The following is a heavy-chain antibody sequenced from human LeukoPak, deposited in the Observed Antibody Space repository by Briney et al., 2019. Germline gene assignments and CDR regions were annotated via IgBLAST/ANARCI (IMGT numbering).Heavy chain of an antibody. D-gene: IGHD3-3*01. V-gene: IGHV3-23*01. CDR3: ARGFSIGFDY. CDR2: ISGSGGST. CDR1: GFTFSSYA. Sequence: PGGSLRLSCAASGFTFSSYAMSWVRQAPGKGLEWVSAISGSGGSTYYADSVKGRFTISRDNSKNTLYLHMNSLRAEDTAVYYCARGFSIGFDYWGQGTLVTVSS. J-gene: IGHJ4*02.